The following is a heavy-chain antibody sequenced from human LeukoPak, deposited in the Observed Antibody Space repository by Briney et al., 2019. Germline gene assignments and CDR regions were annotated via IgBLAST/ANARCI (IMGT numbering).Heavy chain of an antibody. D-gene: IGHD1-26*01. J-gene: IGHJ4*02. CDR3: ARYRGGYVDY. CDR2: INPNSGGT. Sequence: ASVKVSCKASGYTSTGYYMHWVRQAPGQGLEWMGWINPNSGGTNYAQKFQGRVTMTRDTSISTAHMELSRLRSDDTAVYYCARYRGGYVDYWGQGTLVTVSS. V-gene: IGHV1-2*02. CDR1: GYTSTGYY.